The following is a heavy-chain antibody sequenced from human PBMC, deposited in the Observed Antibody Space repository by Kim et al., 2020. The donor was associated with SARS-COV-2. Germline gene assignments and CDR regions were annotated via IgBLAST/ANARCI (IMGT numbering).Heavy chain of an antibody. J-gene: IGHJ4*02. CDR3: ARSSLLDFDY. CDR1: GYTFTDFH. D-gene: IGHD3-16*02. CDR2: LSGNSGGT. Sequence: ASVKVSCKASGYTFTDFHMHWVRQAPGQGLEWMGRLSGNSGGTTYAQKFQGRVTMTRDTSISTVYLELTSLRSDDMAVYYCARSSLLDFDYWGPGTLVTV. V-gene: IGHV1-2*06.